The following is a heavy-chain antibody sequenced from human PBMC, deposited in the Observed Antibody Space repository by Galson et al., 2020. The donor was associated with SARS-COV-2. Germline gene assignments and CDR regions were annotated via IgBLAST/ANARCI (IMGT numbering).Heavy chain of an antibody. CDR2: INTDGSRT. CDR3: ARLTYYDDSSGMG. J-gene: IGHJ4*02. V-gene: IGHV3-74*03. Sequence: GSLRLSCAVSGFTFSNYWMHWVRQAPGKGLVWVSHINTDGSRTTYADSVKGRFTISRDNAKNSLYLQMNSLRGEDTAVYYCARLTYYDDSSGMGWGQGTLVTVSS. CDR1: GFTFSNYW. D-gene: IGHD3-22*01.